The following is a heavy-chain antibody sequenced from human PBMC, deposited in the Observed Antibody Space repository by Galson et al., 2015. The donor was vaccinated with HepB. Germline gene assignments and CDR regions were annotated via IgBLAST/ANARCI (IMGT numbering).Heavy chain of an antibody. J-gene: IGHJ4*02. V-gene: IGHV3-23*01. CDR3: AKDLSPSSHRPMGQ. Sequence: SLRLSCAASGFTFTSYAMNWVRQAPGKGLEWVSAIGGSGASTYYTDSVKGRFTISRDNSKNTLYLQMNSLRAEDTALYYCAKDLSPSSHRPMGQWGQGTLVTVSS. CDR1: GFTFTSYA. CDR2: IGGSGAST. D-gene: IGHD3-10*01.